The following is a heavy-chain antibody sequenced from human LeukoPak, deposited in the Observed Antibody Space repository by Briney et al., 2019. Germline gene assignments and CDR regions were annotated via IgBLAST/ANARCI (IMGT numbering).Heavy chain of an antibody. V-gene: IGHV4-38-2*02. D-gene: IGHD3-10*01. CDR1: GYSISSGYY. Sequence: PSETLSLTCTVSGYSISSGYYWGWTRQPPGKGLEWIGSIYHSGSTYYNPSPKSRVTISVDTSKNQFSLKLSSVTAADTAVYYCARVLAGASDIWGQGTMVTVSS. CDR3: ARVLAGASDI. CDR2: IYHSGST. J-gene: IGHJ3*02.